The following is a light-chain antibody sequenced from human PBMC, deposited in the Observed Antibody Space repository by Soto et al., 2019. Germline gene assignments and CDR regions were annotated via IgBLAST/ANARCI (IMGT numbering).Light chain of an antibody. J-gene: IGKJ5*01. V-gene: IGKV1-5*01. CDR1: QSISSW. Sequence: DIQMTPSPSTLSASVGDRVTITCRASQSISSWLAWYQQKPGKAHKLLIYDASNLESGVPSRFSGSGSGTEFTLTISSLQPDEFATYYCQQYNSYPITVGQGTRLEIK. CDR2: DAS. CDR3: QQYNSYPIT.